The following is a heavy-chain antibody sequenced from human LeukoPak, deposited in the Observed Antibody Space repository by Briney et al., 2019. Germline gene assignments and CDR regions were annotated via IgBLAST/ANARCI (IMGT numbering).Heavy chain of an antibody. CDR2: INPNSGGT. V-gene: IGHV1-2*02. J-gene: IGHJ4*02. Sequence: ASVTVSCKASGYTFTGYYMHWVRQAPGQGLEWMGWINPNSGGTNYAQKFQGRVTMTRDTSISTAYMELSRLRSDDTAVYYCAREAGYNWNFRNWGQGTLVTVSS. CDR1: GYTFTGYY. CDR3: AREAGYNWNFRN. D-gene: IGHD1-7*01.